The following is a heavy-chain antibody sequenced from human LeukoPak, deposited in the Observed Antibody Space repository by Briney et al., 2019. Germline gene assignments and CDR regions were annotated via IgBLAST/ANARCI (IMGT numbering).Heavy chain of an antibody. CDR2: ISFDGRIK. J-gene: IGHJ4*02. V-gene: IGHV3-30*04. CDR3: ARDLFLGTPDFFDY. D-gene: IGHD3-16*01. Sequence: GTSLRLSCAASGFTFSSYPMHWLRQAPGRGLEWVGVISFDGRIKDYADSVKGRFTISRDDSKNTLYVHMNSLRSDDTAVYFCARDLFLGTPDFFDYWGQGTLVTVSS. CDR1: GFTFSSYP.